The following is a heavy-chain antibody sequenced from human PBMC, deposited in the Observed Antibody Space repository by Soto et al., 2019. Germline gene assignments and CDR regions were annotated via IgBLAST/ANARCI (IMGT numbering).Heavy chain of an antibody. CDR3: ARRDTSGFLRYFDN. V-gene: IGHV1-69*06. CDR2: IVPNVGTV. D-gene: IGHD3-3*01. Sequence: VASVKVFCKSSGGTFSSFINYPINWVRQAPGQGLEWMGGIVPNVGTVNYAQKFRGKVTITADKSTGTAYMELSSLRSEDTALYYCARRDTSGFLRYFDNWGQGTQVTVSS. CDR1: GGTFSSFINYP. J-gene: IGHJ4*02.